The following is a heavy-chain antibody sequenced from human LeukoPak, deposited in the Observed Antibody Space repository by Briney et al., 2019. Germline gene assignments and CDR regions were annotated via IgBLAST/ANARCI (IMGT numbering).Heavy chain of an antibody. CDR2: MNPNSGNT. CDR1: GYTFTSYD. J-gene: IGHJ6*03. Sequence: GASVKVSCKASGYTFTSYDINWVRQATGQGLEWMGWMNPNSGNTGYAQKFQGRVTITRNTSISTAYMELSSLRSEDTAVYYCARRAAISYYYYYYYMDVWGKGTTVTVSS. CDR3: ARRAAISYYYYYYYMDV. V-gene: IGHV1-8*01. D-gene: IGHD2-2*01.